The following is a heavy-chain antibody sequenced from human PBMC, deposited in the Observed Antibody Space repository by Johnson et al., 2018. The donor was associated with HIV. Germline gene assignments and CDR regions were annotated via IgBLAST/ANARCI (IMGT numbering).Heavy chain of an antibody. CDR1: GFTFSSYA. Sequence: QVQLVESGGGVVQPGRSLRLSCAASGFTFSSYAMHWVRQAPGKGLEWVTFIRYDGSNKYYADSVKGRFTISRDNSKNTLYLQMNSLRSEDTAVYYCAKDLGTGDDAFDIWGQGTMVTVSS. D-gene: IGHD7-27*01. J-gene: IGHJ3*02. V-gene: IGHV3-30*02. CDR3: AKDLGTGDDAFDI. CDR2: IRYDGSNK.